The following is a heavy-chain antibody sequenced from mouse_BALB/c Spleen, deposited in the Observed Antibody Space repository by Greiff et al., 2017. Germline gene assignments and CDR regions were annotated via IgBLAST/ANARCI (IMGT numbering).Heavy chain of an antibody. J-gene: IGHJ4*01. Sequence: VQLQQPGAELVKPGASVKLSCKASGYTFTSYYMYWVKQRPGQGLEWIGGINPSNGGTNFNEKFKSKATLTVDKSSSTAYMQLSSLTSEDSAVYYCTRYDGYYGDDWGQGTSVTVSS. D-gene: IGHD2-3*01. CDR2: INPSNGGT. CDR3: TRYDGYYGDD. V-gene: IGHV1S81*02. CDR1: GYTFTSYY.